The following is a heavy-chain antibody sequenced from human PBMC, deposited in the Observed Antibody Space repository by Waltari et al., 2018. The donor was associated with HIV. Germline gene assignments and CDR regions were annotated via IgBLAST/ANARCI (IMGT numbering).Heavy chain of an antibody. CDR1: GYPFTSYD. CDR2: MNPNSGNT. V-gene: IGHV1-8*01. Sequence: QVQLVQSGAEVKKPGASVKVSCKASGYPFTSYDIHWVREATGQGLEWMGWMNPNSGNTGYAQKFQGRVTMTRNTSISTAYMELSSLRSEDTAVYYCATLRTTDYYYGMDVWGQGTTVTVSS. D-gene: IGHD1-1*01. CDR3: ATLRTTDYYYGMDV. J-gene: IGHJ6*02.